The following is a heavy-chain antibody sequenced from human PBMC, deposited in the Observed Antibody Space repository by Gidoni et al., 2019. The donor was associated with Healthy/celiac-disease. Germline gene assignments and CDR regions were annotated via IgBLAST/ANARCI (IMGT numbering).Heavy chain of an antibody. CDR1: GGSISSGGYY. CDR2: IYYSGST. CDR3: ARGCNDILTGPPGDYFDY. J-gene: IGHJ4*02. D-gene: IGHD3-9*01. V-gene: IGHV4-31*03. Sequence: QVQLHESGPGLVKPSQTLSLTCTVSGGSISSGGYYWSRSRQHPGKGLEWIGYIYYSGSTYYNPSLKSRVTISVDTSKNQFSLKLSSVTAADTAVYYCARGCNDILTGPPGDYFDYWGQGTLVTVSS.